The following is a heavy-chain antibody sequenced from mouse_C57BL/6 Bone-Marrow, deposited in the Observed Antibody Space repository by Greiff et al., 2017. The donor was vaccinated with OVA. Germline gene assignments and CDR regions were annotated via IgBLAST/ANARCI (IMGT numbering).Heavy chain of an antibody. D-gene: IGHD1-1*01. CDR1: GYTFTSYG. V-gene: IGHV1-81*01. CDR2: IYPRSGNT. Sequence: QVQLQQCGAELARPGPSFKLSCKASGYTFTSYGISWVKQRTGQGLEWIGEIYPRSGNTYYNEKFKGKATLTADKSSSTAYMELRSLTSEDSAVYFCARWGRGAMDYWGQGTSVTVSS. J-gene: IGHJ4*01. CDR3: ARWGRGAMDY.